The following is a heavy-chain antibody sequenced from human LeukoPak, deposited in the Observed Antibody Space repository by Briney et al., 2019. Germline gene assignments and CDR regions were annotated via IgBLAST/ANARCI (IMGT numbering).Heavy chain of an antibody. D-gene: IGHD2-2*01. V-gene: IGHV3-13*05. CDR3: ARGAGCSSTSCSIDYYGMDV. CDR2: IGTAGDP. Sequence: WGSLRLSCAASGFTFSSYDMHWVRQATGKGLEWVSAIGTAGDPYYPGSVKGRFTISRENAKNSLYLQMNSLGAGDTAVYYCARGAGCSSTSCSIDYYGMDVWGKGTTVTVSS. CDR1: GFTFSSYD. J-gene: IGHJ6*04.